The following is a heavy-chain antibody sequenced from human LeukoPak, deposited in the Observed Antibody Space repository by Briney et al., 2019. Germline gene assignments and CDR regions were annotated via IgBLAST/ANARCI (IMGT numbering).Heavy chain of an antibody. Sequence: GASVKVSCKASGYTFTSYAMHWVRQAPGQRLEWMGWINAGNDNTKYSQKFQGRVTITRDTSASTAYMELSSLRSEDTAVYYCARDLGYCTGGTCCPNWFDPWGQGTLVTVSS. D-gene: IGHD2-8*02. CDR3: ARDLGYCTGGTCCPNWFDP. V-gene: IGHV1-3*01. CDR2: INAGNDNT. CDR1: GYTFTSYA. J-gene: IGHJ5*02.